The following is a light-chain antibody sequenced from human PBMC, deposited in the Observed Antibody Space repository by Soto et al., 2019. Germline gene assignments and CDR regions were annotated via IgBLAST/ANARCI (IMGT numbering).Light chain of an antibody. CDR3: QHRWHCAYG. CDR2: DAS. V-gene: IGKV3-11*01. J-gene: IGKJ2*03. CDR1: ESVNNF. Sequence: EIVLTQSPATLSLSPGERATLSCRASESVNNFLAWYQQKPGQAPRLLIYDASNRATGVPARFSGSGSGTDFTLTISTLESEDFAVYYCQHRWHCAYGFGQGTKLEI.